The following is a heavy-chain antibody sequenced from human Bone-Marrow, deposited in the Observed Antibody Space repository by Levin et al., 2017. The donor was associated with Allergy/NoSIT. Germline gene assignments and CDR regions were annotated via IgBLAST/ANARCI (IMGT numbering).Heavy chain of an antibody. D-gene: IGHD6-19*01. CDR2: IIPLFGTT. CDR1: GGTFNNYA. J-gene: IGHJ6*02. CDR3: AKSVVAGPNYYYYGMDV. V-gene: IGHV1-69*13. Sequence: SVKVSCKASGGTFNNYAISWVRQAPGQGLEWMGGIIPLFGTTNSALKFQGRVTITADESTSTAYMELSSLRSEDTAVYYCAKSVVAGPNYYYYGMDVWGQGTTVTVSS.